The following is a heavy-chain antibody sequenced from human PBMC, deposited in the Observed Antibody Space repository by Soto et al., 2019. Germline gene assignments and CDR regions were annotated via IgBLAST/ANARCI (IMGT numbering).Heavy chain of an antibody. CDR2: VNPGSGDT. V-gene: IGHV1-8*01. CDR1: GYTFTNND. CDR3: ARMESFGSLNWFDP. D-gene: IGHD5-18*01. J-gene: IGHJ5*02. Sequence: ASVKVSCKASGYTFTNNDVSWVRQATGQGLEWMGWVNPGSGDTGYAQKFQGRLTMTRDISIATAYMELNSLTSEDTAIYYCARMESFGSLNWFDPWGQGTQVTVYS.